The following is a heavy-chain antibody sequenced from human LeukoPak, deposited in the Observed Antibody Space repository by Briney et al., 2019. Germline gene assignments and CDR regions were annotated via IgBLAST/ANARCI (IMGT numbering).Heavy chain of an antibody. CDR3: ASSGAYDSSGYFYEDY. Sequence: SETLSLTCTVSGGSISSYYWSWIRQPPGKGLEWIGYIYYSGSTNYNSSLKSRVTISVDTSKNQFSLKLSSVTAADTAVYYCASSGAYDSSGYFYEDYWGQGTLVTVSS. CDR2: IYYSGST. V-gene: IGHV4-59*01. D-gene: IGHD3-22*01. CDR1: GGSISSYY. J-gene: IGHJ4*02.